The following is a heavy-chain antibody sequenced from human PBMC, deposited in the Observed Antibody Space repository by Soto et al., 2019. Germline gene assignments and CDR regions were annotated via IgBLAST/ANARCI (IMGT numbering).Heavy chain of an antibody. V-gene: IGHV4-30-2*01. J-gene: IGHJ4*02. CDR2: IYHSGST. CDR3: ARAYHTYYYDSSGYNFDY. CDR1: GGSISSGGYS. Sequence: QLQLQESGSGLVKPSQTLSLTCAVSGGSISSGGYSWSWIRQPPGKGLEWIGYIYHSGSTYYNPSLKSRVTISVDRSKNQFSLKLSSVTAADTAVYYCARAYHTYYYDSSGYNFDYWGQGTLVTVSS. D-gene: IGHD3-22*01.